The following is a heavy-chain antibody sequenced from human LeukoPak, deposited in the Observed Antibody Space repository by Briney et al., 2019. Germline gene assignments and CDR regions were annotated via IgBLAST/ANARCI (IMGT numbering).Heavy chain of an antibody. J-gene: IGHJ5*02. V-gene: IGHV4-39*01. CDR3: ARRSAAAGKRARRNWFDP. D-gene: IGHD6-13*01. Sequence: PSETLSLTCTVSGSSISTSSYYWGWIRQPPGKGLEWIGSIYYSGSTYYNPSLKSRVTISVDTSKNQFSLRLSSVTAADTAVYYCARRSAAAGKRARRNWFDPWGQGTLVTVSS. CDR2: IYYSGST. CDR1: GSSISTSSYY.